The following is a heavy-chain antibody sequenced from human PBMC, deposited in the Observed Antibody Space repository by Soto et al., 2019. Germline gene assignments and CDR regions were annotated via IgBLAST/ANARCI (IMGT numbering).Heavy chain of an antibody. CDR2: ISAYNGDT. V-gene: IGHV1-18*01. CDR1: GYTFTSYG. CDR3: VRDPDGHIDFDY. Sequence: QVQLVQSGAEVKEPGASVKISCKASGYTFTSYGISWVRQAPGQGLEWMSWISAYNGDTNYAQKVQGRVTMTTDTSTSTAFMELRSLRFDDTAVYYCVRDPDGHIDFDYWGQGILVTVS. J-gene: IGHJ4*02.